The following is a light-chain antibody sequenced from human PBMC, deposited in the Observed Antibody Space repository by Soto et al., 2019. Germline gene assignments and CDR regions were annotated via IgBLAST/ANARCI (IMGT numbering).Light chain of an antibody. J-gene: IGKJ5*01. Sequence: MTQSPSTLSLSPGERGTLACRASQSISRWLAWYQQKPGKAPKVLIYDASSLQSGVPSRFSGSGSGTQFTLTISSLQPDDFGTYYCQQYSRFSFTFGQGTRLEIK. CDR1: QSISRW. V-gene: IGKV1-5*01. CDR2: DAS. CDR3: QQYSRFSFT.